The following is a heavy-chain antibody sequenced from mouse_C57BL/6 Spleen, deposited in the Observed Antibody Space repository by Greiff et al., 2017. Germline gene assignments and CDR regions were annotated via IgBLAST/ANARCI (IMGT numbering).Heavy chain of an antibody. CDR2: ISYSGST. Sequence: VQLKESGPGLAKPSQTLSLTCSVTGYSITSDYWNWIRNFPGNKLEYMGYISYSGSTYYNPSLKSRISITRTTSKNQYYLQWNSVTTENTATYYCARYFDFPYCDVWGTGTTGTVSS. D-gene: IGHD2-4*01. J-gene: IGHJ1*03. CDR1: GYSITSDY. CDR3: ARYFDFPYCDV. V-gene: IGHV3-8*01.